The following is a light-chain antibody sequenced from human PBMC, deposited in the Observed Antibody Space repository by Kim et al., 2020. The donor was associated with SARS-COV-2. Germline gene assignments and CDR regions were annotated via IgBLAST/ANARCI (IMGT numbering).Light chain of an antibody. CDR1: QSLLHSNGYNY. CDR3: MQALQTQLT. J-gene: IGKJ4*01. CDR2: LGS. V-gene: IGKV2-28*01. Sequence: DIVMTQSPLSLPVTPGEPASISCRSSQSLLHSNGYNYLDWYLQKPGQSPQLLIYLGSNRASGVPDRFSGSGSGTDFTLKISRVEAEDVGVYYWMQALQTQLTFGGGTKVDIK.